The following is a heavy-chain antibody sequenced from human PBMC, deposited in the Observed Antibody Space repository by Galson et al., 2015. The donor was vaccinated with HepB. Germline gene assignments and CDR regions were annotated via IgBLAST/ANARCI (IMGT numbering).Heavy chain of an antibody. Sequence: SLRLSCATSGFTFSSYGMHWVRQAPGKGLEWVAVISYDGSNKYYADSVKGRFTISRDNSKNTLYLQMNSLRAEDTAVYYCAKDRVAAAGLLPDYWGQGTLVTVSS. D-gene: IGHD6-13*01. V-gene: IGHV3-30*18. J-gene: IGHJ4*02. CDR3: AKDRVAAAGLLPDY. CDR1: GFTFSSYG. CDR2: ISYDGSNK.